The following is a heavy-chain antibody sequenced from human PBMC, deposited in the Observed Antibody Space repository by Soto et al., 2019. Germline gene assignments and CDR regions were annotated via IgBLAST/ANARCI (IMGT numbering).Heavy chain of an antibody. V-gene: IGHV4-30-2*01. CDR2: IYHSGST. CDR3: AAGGGLPRYY. Sequence: SETLSLTCAVSGGSISSGGFSCNWIRQPPGKGLEWIGYIYHSGSTYFNPSLKSRVTMSVDRSTNQFSLKLSSVTAADTAVYYCAAGGGLPRYYWGQGTLVTVSS. CDR1: GGSISSGGFS. D-gene: IGHD5-12*01. J-gene: IGHJ4*02.